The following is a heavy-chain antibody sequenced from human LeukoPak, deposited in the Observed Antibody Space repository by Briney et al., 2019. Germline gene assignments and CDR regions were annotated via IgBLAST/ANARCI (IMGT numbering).Heavy chain of an antibody. CDR2: IIPILGIA. V-gene: IGHV1-69*04. J-gene: IGHJ4*02. CDR1: GGTFSSYA. CDR3: ARDDRDGHNYFDY. D-gene: IGHD5-24*01. Sequence: ASVKVSCKTSGGTFSSYAISWVRQAPGQGLEWMGRIIPILGIANYAQKFQGRVTITADKSTSTAYMELSSLRSEDTAVYYCARDDRDGHNYFDYWGQGTLVTVPS.